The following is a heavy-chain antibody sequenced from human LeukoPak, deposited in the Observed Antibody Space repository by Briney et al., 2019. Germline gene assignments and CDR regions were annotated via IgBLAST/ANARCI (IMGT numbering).Heavy chain of an antibody. Sequence: SETLPLTCAVYGGSFSGYYWSWIRQPPGKGLEWIGEINHSGSTNYNPSLKSRVTISVDTSKNQFSLKLSSVTAADTAVYYCACSGSYLFDYWGQGTLVTVSS. J-gene: IGHJ4*02. CDR2: INHSGST. CDR3: ACSGSYLFDY. CDR1: GGSFSGYY. V-gene: IGHV4-34*01. D-gene: IGHD1-26*01.